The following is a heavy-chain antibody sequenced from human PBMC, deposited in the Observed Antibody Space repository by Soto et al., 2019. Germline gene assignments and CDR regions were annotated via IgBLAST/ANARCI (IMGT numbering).Heavy chain of an antibody. CDR1: GGTFSTYS. D-gene: IGHD1-26*01. V-gene: IGHV1-69*06. Sequence: QVQLVQSGAEVKKPGSSVKVSCKTSGGTFSTYSIVWVRQAFGEGLEWMGGIIPIFGTENYAQKFQDRVTITSDKSTNTAFMELSSLKSEDTAIYYCARSSGNNYGVGTNYYFDYLGQGTLVTVSP. CDR3: ARSSGNNYGVGTNYYFDY. J-gene: IGHJ4*02. CDR2: IIPIFGTE.